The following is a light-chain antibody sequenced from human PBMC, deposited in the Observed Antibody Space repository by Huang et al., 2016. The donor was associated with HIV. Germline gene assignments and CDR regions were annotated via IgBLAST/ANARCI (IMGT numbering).Light chain of an antibody. J-gene: IGKJ3*01. CDR2: AAS. CDR1: QSISSY. Sequence: DIQMTHSPSSLSASVGDRVIITCRESQSISSYLIWYQQQPGQAPSLLIYAASSLESGVPSRFSGNGSGTDFTLTVRGLQPENLATYYSQQSYSNTLTFGAGTKVDVK. V-gene: IGKV1-39*01. CDR3: QQSYSNTLT.